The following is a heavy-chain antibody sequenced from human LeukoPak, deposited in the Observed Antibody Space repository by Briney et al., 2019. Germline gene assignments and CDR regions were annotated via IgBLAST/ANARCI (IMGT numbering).Heavy chain of an antibody. CDR3: AKDGNCAGDCN. CDR2: IWYDGSNK. V-gene: IGHV3-30*02. CDR1: GFRFSSYG. Sequence: QAGGSLRLSCATSGFRFSSYGMHWVRQAPGKGLEWVSFIWYDGSNKYYADSVKGRFTISRDDSKKTVYLQMNSLKTEDTAVYFCAKDGNCAGDCNWGQGTLVTVSS. J-gene: IGHJ4*02. D-gene: IGHD2-21*02.